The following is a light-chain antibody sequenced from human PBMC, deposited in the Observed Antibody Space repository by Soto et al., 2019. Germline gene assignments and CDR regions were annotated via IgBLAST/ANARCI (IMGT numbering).Light chain of an antibody. J-gene: IGKJ1*01. CDR1: QSISSW. CDR3: QQYNSYPWT. V-gene: IGKV1-5*03. CDR2: KAS. Sequence: DIQMTQSPSTLSASVGDRVTITCRASQSISSWLAWYQQKPGKAPKLLIYKASSLESGVPSRFSGSGSGTEFPLTISSLQPDDFATYYCQQYNSYPWTFGQGNKVELK.